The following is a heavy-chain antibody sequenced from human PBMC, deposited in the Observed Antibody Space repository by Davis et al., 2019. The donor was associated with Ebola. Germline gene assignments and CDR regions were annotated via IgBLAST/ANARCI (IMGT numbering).Heavy chain of an antibody. J-gene: IGHJ6*02. CDR1: GGSFSGYY. V-gene: IGHV4-59*08. Sequence: GSLRLSCAVYGGSFSGYYWSWIRQPPGKGLEWIGYIYYSGITNYNPSLKSRVTISVDTSKNQFSLKLYSVTAADTAVYHCARHHASDIRKMDVWGQGTTVTVSS. D-gene: IGHD1-14*01. CDR3: ARHHASDIRKMDV. CDR2: IYYSGIT.